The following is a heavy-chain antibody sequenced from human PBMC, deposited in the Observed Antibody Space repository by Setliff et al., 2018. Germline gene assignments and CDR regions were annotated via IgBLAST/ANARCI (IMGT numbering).Heavy chain of an antibody. CDR2: IKQDGSEK. Sequence: ETLRLSCAASGFTFSTYWMSWVRQAPGKGLEWVANIKQDGSEKYYVDSVKGRFSISRDNAKNSLYLQMNSLRAEDTAVYYCARDPHFDSWGQGTLVTVSS. J-gene: IGHJ4*02. CDR1: GFTFSTYW. CDR3: ARDPHFDS. V-gene: IGHV3-7*01.